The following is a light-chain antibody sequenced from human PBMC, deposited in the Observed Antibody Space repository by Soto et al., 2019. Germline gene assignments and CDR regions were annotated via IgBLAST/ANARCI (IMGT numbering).Light chain of an antibody. CDR2: GAS. CDR1: QSVSNN. V-gene: IGKV3-15*01. J-gene: IGKJ2*01. CDR3: QQYNNWPPYT. Sequence: EIVMTQSPATLSVSPGEGVTLSCRASQSVSNNLAWYQQKPGQAPRLLISGASTRATGIPARFSGSGSGTDFTLTISSLQSEDFAVYHCQQYNNWPPYTFGQGTKLEIK.